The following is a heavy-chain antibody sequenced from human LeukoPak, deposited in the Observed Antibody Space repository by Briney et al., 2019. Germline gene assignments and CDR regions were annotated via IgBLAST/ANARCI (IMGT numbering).Heavy chain of an antibody. CDR3: ARVRIAAAIGEFDC. CDR1: GGSISSYY. CDR2: IYHSGST. D-gene: IGHD6-13*01. J-gene: IGHJ4*02. Sequence: SETLSLTCTVSGGSISSYYWSWIRQPPGKGLEWIGYIYHSGSTYYNPSLKSRVTISLDRSKNQFSLKLSSVTAADTAVYYCARVRIAAAIGEFDCWGQATLVTVSS. V-gene: IGHV4-59*12.